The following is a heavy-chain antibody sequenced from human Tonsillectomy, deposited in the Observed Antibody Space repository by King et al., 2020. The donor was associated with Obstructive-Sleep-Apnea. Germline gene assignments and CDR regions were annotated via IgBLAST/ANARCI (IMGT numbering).Heavy chain of an antibody. D-gene: IGHD1-26*01. CDR2: INHSGST. CDR3: ARGFGGSYLYYYYGMDV. V-gene: IGHV4-34*01. CDR1: GGSFSGYY. Sequence: VQLQQWGAGLLKPSETLSLTCAVYGGSFSGYYWSWIRQPPGKGLEWIGEINHSGSTNYNPSLKSRVTISVDTSKNQFSLKLSSVTAADTAVYYCARGFGGSYLYYYYGMDVWGQGTTVTVCS. J-gene: IGHJ6*02.